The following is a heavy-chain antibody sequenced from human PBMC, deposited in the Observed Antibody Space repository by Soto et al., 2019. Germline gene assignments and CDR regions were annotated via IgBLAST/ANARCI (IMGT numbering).Heavy chain of an antibody. J-gene: IGHJ4*02. CDR2: ISSSSSYI. V-gene: IGHV3-21*01. CDR3: ARSMVATIYYFDY. CDR1: GFTFSSYS. Sequence: PGGSLRLSCAASGFTFSSYSMNWVRQAPGKGLEWVSSISSSSSYIYYADSVKGRFTISRDNAKNSLYLQMNSLRAEGTAVYYCARSMVATIYYFDYWGQGTLVTVSS. D-gene: IGHD5-12*01.